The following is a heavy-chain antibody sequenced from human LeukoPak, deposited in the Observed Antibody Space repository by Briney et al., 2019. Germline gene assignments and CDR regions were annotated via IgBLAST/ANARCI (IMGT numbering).Heavy chain of an antibody. CDR2: ISTSSSYI. CDR1: GLTFSSYV. D-gene: IGHD3-10*01. V-gene: IGHV3-21*01. Sequence: GGSLRLSCAASGLTFSSYVMSWVRQAPGKGLEWVSSISTSSSYIYYADSLKGRFTISRDNAKNSLYLQMNSLRAEDTAVYYCATHGERCFNYWGQGTLVTVSS. CDR3: ATHGERCFNY. J-gene: IGHJ4*02.